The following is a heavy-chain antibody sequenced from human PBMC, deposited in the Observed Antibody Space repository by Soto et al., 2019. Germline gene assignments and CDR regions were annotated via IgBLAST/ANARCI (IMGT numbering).Heavy chain of an antibody. D-gene: IGHD3-9*01. J-gene: IGHJ4*02. CDR3: VKDSRNYDILTGYPFDY. V-gene: IGHV3-30*18. CDR2: ISYDGSNK. Sequence: GGSLRLSCAASGFTFSSYGMHWVRQAPGKGLEWVAVISYDGSNKYYADSVKGRFTISRDNSKNTVYLQMNSLRAEDTAVYYCVKDSRNYDILTGYPFDYWGQGTLVTVSS. CDR1: GFTFSSYG.